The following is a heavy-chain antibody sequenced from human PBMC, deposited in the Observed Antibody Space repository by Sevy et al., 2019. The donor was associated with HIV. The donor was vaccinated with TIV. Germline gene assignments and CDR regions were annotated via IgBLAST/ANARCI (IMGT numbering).Heavy chain of an antibody. CDR1: GFTFSNYW. CDR2: IKQDGSEK. J-gene: IGHJ4*02. D-gene: IGHD6-13*01. V-gene: IGHV3-7*01. Sequence: GGSLRLSCAASGFTFSNYWTSWVRQAPGKGLEWVANIKQDGSEKYYVDSVKGRFSISRDNAKSSLYLQMNSLRDEDTAVYYCARGGSTSWYGGDFDYWGQGTLVTVSS. CDR3: ARGGSTSWYGGDFDY.